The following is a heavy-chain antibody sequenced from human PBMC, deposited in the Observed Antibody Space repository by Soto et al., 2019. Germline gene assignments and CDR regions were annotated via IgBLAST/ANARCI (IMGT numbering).Heavy chain of an antibody. Sequence: SETLSLTCAVSGGSISSGGYSWSWIRQPPGKGLEWIGYIYHSGSTYYNPSLKSRVTISVDRSKNQFSLKLSSVTAGDTAVYYCARASYGDSFVDYWGQGTLVTVSS. V-gene: IGHV4-30-2*01. CDR1: GGSISSGGYS. CDR3: ARASYGDSFVDY. J-gene: IGHJ4*02. CDR2: IYHSGST. D-gene: IGHD4-17*01.